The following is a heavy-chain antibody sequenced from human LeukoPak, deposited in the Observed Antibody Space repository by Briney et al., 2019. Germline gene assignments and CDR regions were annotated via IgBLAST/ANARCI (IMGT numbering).Heavy chain of an antibody. J-gene: IGHJ4*02. CDR2: ISSSSSYT. CDR1: GFTFSDYY. D-gene: IGHD2-2*01. Sequence: GGSLRLSCAASGFTFSDYYMSWIRQAPGKGLEWVSYISSSSSYTNYADSVKGRFTISRDNAKNSLYLQMNSLKAEDTAVYYCARYCSSTSCYDYWGQGTLVTVSS. V-gene: IGHV3-11*03. CDR3: ARYCSSTSCYDY.